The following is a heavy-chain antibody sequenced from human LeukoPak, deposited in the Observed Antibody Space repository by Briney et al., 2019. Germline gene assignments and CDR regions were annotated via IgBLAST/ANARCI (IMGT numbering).Heavy chain of an antibody. CDR3: ARLPTVIVVVVAEGDEFDY. Sequence: ASVKVSCKASGYTFTSYGISWVRQAPGQGLEWMGWISAYNGNTNYAQKLQGRVTMTTDTSTSTAYMELRSLRSDDTAVYYCARLPTVIVVVVAEGDEFDYWGQGTLVTVSS. D-gene: IGHD2-15*01. CDR2: ISAYNGNT. J-gene: IGHJ4*02. CDR1: GYTFTSYG. V-gene: IGHV1-18*01.